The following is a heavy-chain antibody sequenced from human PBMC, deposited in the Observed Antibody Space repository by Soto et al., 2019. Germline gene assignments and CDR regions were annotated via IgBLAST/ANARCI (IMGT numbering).Heavy chain of an antibody. Sequence: GGSLRLSCAASGFTFSSYAMSWVRQAPGKGLEWVSAISGSGGSTYYADSVKGRFTISRDNSKNTLYLQMNSLRAEDTAVYYCAKDVSSSGWYYFSNGYYYMDVWGKGTTVTVSS. CDR2: ISGSGGST. CDR1: GFTFSSYA. D-gene: IGHD6-19*01. CDR3: AKDVSSSGWYYFSNGYYYMDV. J-gene: IGHJ6*03. V-gene: IGHV3-23*01.